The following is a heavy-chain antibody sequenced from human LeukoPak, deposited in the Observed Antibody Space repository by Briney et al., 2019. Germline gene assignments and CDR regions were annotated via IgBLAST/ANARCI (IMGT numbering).Heavy chain of an antibody. CDR1: GFTFSSYA. Sequence: GGSLRLSCAASGFTFSSYAMSWVRQAPGKGLEGVSAISGSGGTTYDADSVKGRLTISRDNSKNTLYLQMNSLRAGDTAVYYCAKDGVRGPMVRGVIITRGFDYWGQGTLVTVSS. J-gene: IGHJ4*02. V-gene: IGHV3-23*01. CDR3: AKDGVRGPMVRGVIITRGFDY. CDR2: ISGSGGTT. D-gene: IGHD3-10*01.